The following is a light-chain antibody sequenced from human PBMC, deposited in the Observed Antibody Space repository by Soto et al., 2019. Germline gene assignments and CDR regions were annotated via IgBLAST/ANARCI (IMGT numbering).Light chain of an antibody. V-gene: IGLV2-14*01. CDR3: SSYTNTYTRV. CDR2: EVS. CDR1: SSDVGGYNY. Sequence: QSALTQPASVSGSPGQSITISCTGTSSDVGGYNYVSWYQQHPGKAPKLMIYEVSNRPSGVSNRFSGSKSGDTASLTISGLQAEDEADYYCSSYTNTYTRVFGTGTKLTVL. J-gene: IGLJ1*01.